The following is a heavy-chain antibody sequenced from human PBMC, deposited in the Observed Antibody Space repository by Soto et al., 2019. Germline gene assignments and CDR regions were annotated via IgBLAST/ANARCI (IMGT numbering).Heavy chain of an antibody. CDR3: ARDDVVVVAATPERGAFDI. CDR1: GFTFSSYS. Sequence: GGFLRLSCAASGFTFSSYSMNWVRQAPGKGLEWVSSISSSSSYIYYADSVKGRFTISRDNAKNSLYLQMNSLRAEDTAVYYCARDDVVVVAATPERGAFDIWGQGTMVTVSS. J-gene: IGHJ3*02. V-gene: IGHV3-21*01. D-gene: IGHD2-15*01. CDR2: ISSSSSYI.